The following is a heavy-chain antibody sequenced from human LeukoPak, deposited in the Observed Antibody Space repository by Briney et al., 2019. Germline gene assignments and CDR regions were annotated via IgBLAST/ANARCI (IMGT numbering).Heavy chain of an antibody. CDR1: GGSISSGGYY. CDR2: IYYSGST. J-gene: IGHJ4*02. D-gene: IGHD3-22*01. Sequence: SETLSLTCTVSGGSISSGGYYWSWIRQHPGTGLEWIGSIYYSGSTNYNPSLQGRVTISLDTSRNQFSLKLSSVTAADTAVYYCAGLVGRYSSGLYYYYFDYWGQGTLVTVSS. V-gene: IGHV4-31*03. CDR3: AGLVGRYSSGLYYYYFDY.